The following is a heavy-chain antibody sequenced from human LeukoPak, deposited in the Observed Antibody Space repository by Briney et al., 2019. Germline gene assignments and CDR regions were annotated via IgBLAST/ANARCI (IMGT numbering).Heavy chain of an antibody. Sequence: GGSLRLSCAASGFSFNTYSMNWVRQAPGKGLEWVSHISSSSATIHYADSVKGRFTISRDNAKNSLYPQMNSLRADDTAVYYCAGGESEYTASGDFAYWGQGALVTVSS. CDR1: GFSFNTYS. J-gene: IGHJ4*02. V-gene: IGHV3-48*01. CDR2: ISSSSATI. CDR3: AGGESEYTASGDFAY. D-gene: IGHD3-10*01.